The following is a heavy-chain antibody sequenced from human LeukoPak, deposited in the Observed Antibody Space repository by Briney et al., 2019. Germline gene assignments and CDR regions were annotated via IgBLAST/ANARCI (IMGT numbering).Heavy chain of an antibody. CDR3: ARPPLGVAGIVNL. CDR2: ISSSSIHV. J-gene: IGHJ5*02. Sequence: GGSLRLSCAGSGFSFGTYSMNWVRQAPGKGLEWVSSISSSSIHVNYADSVKGRFTISRDNAKNSLYLQMNSLRAEDTAVYYCARPPLGVAGIVNLWGQGTLVAVSS. V-gene: IGHV3-21*03. D-gene: IGHD6-19*01. CDR1: GFSFGTYS.